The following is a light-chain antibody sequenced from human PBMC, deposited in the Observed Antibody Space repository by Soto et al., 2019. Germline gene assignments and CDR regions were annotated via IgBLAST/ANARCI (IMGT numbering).Light chain of an antibody. J-gene: IGKJ1*01. Sequence: DIQMTQSPSTLSASVGDRVTITCRASQSISSWLAWYQQKPGKAPKLLIYDASSLESGVPSRFSGSRSGTEFTLTISILQPDDFATYYCQQYNLYSWTFGQGTKVEIK. CDR1: QSISSW. V-gene: IGKV1-5*01. CDR3: QQYNLYSWT. CDR2: DAS.